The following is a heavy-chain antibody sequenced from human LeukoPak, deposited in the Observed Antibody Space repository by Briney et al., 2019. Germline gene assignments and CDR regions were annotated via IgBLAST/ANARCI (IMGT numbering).Heavy chain of an antibody. CDR3: AKVWTAYSDDYFDY. J-gene: IGHJ4*02. D-gene: IGHD3/OR15-3a*01. Sequence: GGSLRLSCAASGFTFSSYGMSWVRQAPGKGLECVSSISGSGGSTNHADSVKGRFTISDNSKNTLYLQMNSLRAEDTAVYYCAKVWTAYSDDYFDYWGQGTLVTVSS. V-gene: IGHV3-23*01. CDR1: GFTFSSYG. CDR2: ISGSGGST.